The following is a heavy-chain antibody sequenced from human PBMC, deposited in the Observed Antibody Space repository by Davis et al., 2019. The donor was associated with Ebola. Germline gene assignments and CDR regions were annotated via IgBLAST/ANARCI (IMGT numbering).Heavy chain of an antibody. CDR3: ARSGYDWGPYYYYGMDV. CDR2: INGDGSTT. D-gene: IGHD5-12*01. V-gene: IGHV3-74*01. Sequence: HTGGSLRLSCAASGFTFSNYWMHWVRQAPGRGLVWVSRINGDGSTTTYADSVKGRFTISRDNAKNTLYLQMNSLRAEDTAVYYCARSGYDWGPYYYYGMDVWGQGTTVTVSS. J-gene: IGHJ6*02. CDR1: GFTFSNYW.